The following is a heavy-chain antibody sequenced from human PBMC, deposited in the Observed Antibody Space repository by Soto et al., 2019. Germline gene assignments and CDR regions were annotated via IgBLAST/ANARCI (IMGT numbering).Heavy chain of an antibody. V-gene: IGHV3-30*18. CDR2: ISYDGSNK. CDR3: VKDQTNTVFDY. D-gene: IGHD2-8*01. CDR1: GFTFSSYG. J-gene: IGHJ4*02. Sequence: GGSLRLSCAASGFTFSSYGMHWVRQAPGKGLEWVAVISYDGSNKYYADSVKGRFTISRDNSKNTLYLQMNSLRAEDTAVYYCVKDQTNTVFDYWGQGTLVTVSS.